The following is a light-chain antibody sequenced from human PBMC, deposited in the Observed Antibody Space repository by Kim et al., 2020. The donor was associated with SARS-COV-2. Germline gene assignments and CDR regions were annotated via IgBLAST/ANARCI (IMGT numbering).Light chain of an antibody. Sequence: GQSVPVSCTGPSSDVGGFDFVSWYQQHPDKAPKLMIYEVTKRPTGVPHRFSGSKSGNTASLTVSGLQAEDEADYYCSSYVGSNNFVFGTGTKVTVL. CDR3: SSYVGSNNFV. CDR2: EVT. J-gene: IGLJ1*01. V-gene: IGLV2-8*01. CDR1: SSDVGGFDF.